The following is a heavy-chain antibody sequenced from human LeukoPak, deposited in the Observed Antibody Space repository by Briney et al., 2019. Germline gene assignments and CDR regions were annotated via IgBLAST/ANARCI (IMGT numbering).Heavy chain of an antibody. V-gene: IGHV4-30-4*08. CDR3: ARENVLRYFPFDP. J-gene: IGHJ5*02. CDR1: RGSISSGDYY. D-gene: IGHD3-9*01. CDR2: IYYSGSI. Sequence: PPETLSLTCTVSRGSISSGDYYWSWIRQPPGKGLEWIGYIYYSGSIYYNPSLKSRVTISVDTSKNQFSLKLSSVTAADTAVYYCARENVLRYFPFDPWGQGTLVTVSS.